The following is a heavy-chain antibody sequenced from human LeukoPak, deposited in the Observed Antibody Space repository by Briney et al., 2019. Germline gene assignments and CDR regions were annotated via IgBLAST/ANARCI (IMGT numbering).Heavy chain of an antibody. CDR2: IYSGGST. D-gene: IGHD4-23*01. CDR1: GFSASFNY. V-gene: IGHV3-53*01. J-gene: IGHJ4*02. Sequence: PGGSLRVSCAAPGFSASFNYMCWVRQAPGEGLWWVSVIYSGGSTYYADSVKGRFTISRDNSKNTLYLQMNSLRVEDTAVYYCARAATAVGYFDYWGQGTLVTVSS. CDR3: ARAATAVGYFDY.